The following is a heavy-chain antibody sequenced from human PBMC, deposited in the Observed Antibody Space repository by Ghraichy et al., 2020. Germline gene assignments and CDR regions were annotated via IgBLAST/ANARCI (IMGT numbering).Heavy chain of an antibody. CDR2: IYYSGGT. CDR1: GGSISSTSYY. V-gene: IGHV4-39*01. CDR3: ARPSIGMVSYWYFDL. D-gene: IGHD5/OR15-5a*01. Sequence: SETLSLTCTVSGGSISSTSYYWGWIRQPPGKGLEWIGSIYYSGGTNYNPSLKSRVTISVDTSTNQFSLKLASVTAADTAVYYCARPSIGMVSYWYFDLWGRGTLVTVSS. J-gene: IGHJ2*01.